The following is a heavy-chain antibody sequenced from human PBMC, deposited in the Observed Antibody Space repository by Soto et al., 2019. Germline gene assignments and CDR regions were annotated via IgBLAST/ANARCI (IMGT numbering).Heavy chain of an antibody. J-gene: IGHJ4*02. CDR3: VLELELRDY. D-gene: IGHD1-7*01. CDR2: IKQNGSSK. Sequence: SGGSLRLSCAASGFTFSRYWMSWVRQAPWKGLECVANIKQNGSSKYYADSVKGRFTISRDNSKNSLYLQMSSLRAEDTAVYYCVLELELRDYWGQGTLVTVSS. CDR1: GFTFSRYW. V-gene: IGHV3-7*01.